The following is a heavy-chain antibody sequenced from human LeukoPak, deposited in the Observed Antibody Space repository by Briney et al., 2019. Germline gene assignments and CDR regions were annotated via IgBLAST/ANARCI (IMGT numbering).Heavy chain of an antibody. D-gene: IGHD3-10*01. CDR2: IYDRGST. J-gene: IGHJ4*02. CDR3: ARGAINMVGAPFDS. Sequence: SETLSLTCTVSGGSISSGVYYWSWIRQHPGRGLEWIGYIYDRGSTNYNPSPMSRATVSADRSKNQFSLKLTSVTAADTAVYFCARGAINMVGAPFDSWGQGTLVTVSS. V-gene: IGHV4-31*03. CDR1: GGSISSGVYY.